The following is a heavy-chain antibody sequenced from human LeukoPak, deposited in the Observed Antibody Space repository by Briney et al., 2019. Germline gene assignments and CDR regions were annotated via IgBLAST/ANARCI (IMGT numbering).Heavy chain of an antibody. J-gene: IGHJ5*02. CDR3: AKAPYCGGDCYYGNWFDP. CDR2: IRGDGGTT. V-gene: IGHV3-43*02. Sequence: GGSLRLSCAASGFTFDDCAMRWVRHAPGKGLEWVALIRGDGGTTYYADSVKGRFTISRDNSKNSLYLQMNSLRTEDAALYYCAKAPYCGGDCYYGNWFDPWGQGTLVTVSS. D-gene: IGHD2-21*02. CDR1: GFTFDDCA.